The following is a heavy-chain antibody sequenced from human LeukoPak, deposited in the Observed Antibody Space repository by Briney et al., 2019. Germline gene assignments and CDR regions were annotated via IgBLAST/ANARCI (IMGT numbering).Heavy chain of an antibody. CDR2: IYYSEST. V-gene: IGHV4-39*01. Sequence: SETLSLTCNVSGGSISSGDYYWGWIRQPPGKGLEWIGSIYYSESTYYNPSLKSRVTISVDTSKNQFSLKLSSVTAADTAVYYCARPSYSGSSQYDFAYWGQGTLVTVSS. J-gene: IGHJ4*02. CDR3: ARPSYSGSSQYDFAY. CDR1: GGSISSGDYY. D-gene: IGHD1-26*01.